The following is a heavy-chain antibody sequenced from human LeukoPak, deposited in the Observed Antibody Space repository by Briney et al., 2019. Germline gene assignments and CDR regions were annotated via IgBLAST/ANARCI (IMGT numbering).Heavy chain of an antibody. D-gene: IGHD2-15*01. CDR2: IYYSGST. CDR3: ARPSETMLLGAFDI. Sequence: SETLSLTCTVSGGSVSNYYWSWIRQPPGKGLEWIGYIYYSGSTNYNPSLKSRVTISVDTSKNQFSLKLRSVTAADTAVYYCARPSETMLLGAFDIWGQGTMVTVSS. J-gene: IGHJ3*02. CDR1: GGSVSNYY. V-gene: IGHV4-59*08.